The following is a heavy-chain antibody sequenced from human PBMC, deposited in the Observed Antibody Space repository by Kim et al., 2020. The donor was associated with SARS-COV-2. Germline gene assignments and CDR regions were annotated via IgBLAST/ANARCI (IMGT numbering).Heavy chain of an antibody. CDR1: GFTFSSYG. CDR3: ARDEGDSSSWYGSVDY. D-gene: IGHD6-13*01. CDR2: IWYDGSNK. J-gene: IGHJ4*02. V-gene: IGHV3-33*01. Sequence: GGSLILSCAASGFTFSSYGMHWVRQAPGKGLEWVAVIWYDGSNKYYADSVKGRFTISRDNSKNTLYLQMNSLRAEDTAVYYCARDEGDSSSWYGSVDYWGQGTLVTVSS.